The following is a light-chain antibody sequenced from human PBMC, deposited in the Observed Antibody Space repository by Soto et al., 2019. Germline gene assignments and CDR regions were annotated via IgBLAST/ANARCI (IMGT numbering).Light chain of an antibody. CDR2: GAS. J-gene: IGKJ1*01. CDR1: QSVSSS. CDR3: QHYANWPRT. Sequence: EIVMTQSPATLSVSPGEGVTLSCRASQSVSSSLAWYQQKPGQSPWLLIYGASTRATGIPARFSGSGSGTDFTLTISGLQSEDFAIYYCQHYANWPRTFGLGTKV. V-gene: IGKV3-15*01.